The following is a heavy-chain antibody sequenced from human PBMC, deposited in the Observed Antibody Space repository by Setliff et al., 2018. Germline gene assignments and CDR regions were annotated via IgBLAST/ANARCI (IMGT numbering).Heavy chain of an antibody. CDR3: AKSGGDHCCPLYHHYYMDV. V-gene: IGHV3-48*01. Sequence: PGGCLRLSCATSGLTFRTYGMTWVRQAPGKGLEWISYISTSSSTKYYADSVKGRFTISRDNANQSLYLQMNRLRPEDTAVYYCAKSGGDHCCPLYHHYYMDVWGTGTTVTVSS. D-gene: IGHD2-21*02. J-gene: IGHJ6*03. CDR2: ISTSSSTK. CDR1: GLTFRTYG.